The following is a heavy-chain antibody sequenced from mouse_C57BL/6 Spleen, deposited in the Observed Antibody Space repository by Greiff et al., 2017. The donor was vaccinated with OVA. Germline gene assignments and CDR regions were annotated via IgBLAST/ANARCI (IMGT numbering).Heavy chain of an antibody. CDR3: ARYHYGSSYDAMDY. D-gene: IGHD1-1*01. V-gene: IGHV1-69*01. CDR1: GYTFTSYW. CDR2: IDPSDSYT. J-gene: IGHJ4*01. Sequence: VQLQQPGAELVMPGASVKLSCKASGYTFTSYWMHWVKQRPGQGLEWIGEIDPSDSYTNYNQKFKGKSTLTVDKSSSTAYMHLSRLTSADSAVYYGARYHYGSSYDAMDYWGQGTSVTVSS.